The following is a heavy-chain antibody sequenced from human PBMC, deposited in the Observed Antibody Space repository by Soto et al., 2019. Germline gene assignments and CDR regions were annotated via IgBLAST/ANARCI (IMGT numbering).Heavy chain of an antibody. CDR2: VSHDGRNT. D-gene: IGHD6-19*01. J-gene: IGHJ4*02. Sequence: VQLVESGGGVVQPGRSLRLSCAASGFTFSDYAMHWVRQAPGKGLEWVAVVSHDGRNTHYADTVKGRFTNSRDRCKKTVSLEMTSLRAEDKAVYYCAKGGRQWLVTSDFNYWGQGALVIVSS. CDR3: AKGGRQWLVTSDFNY. V-gene: IGHV3-30*18. CDR1: GFTFSDYA.